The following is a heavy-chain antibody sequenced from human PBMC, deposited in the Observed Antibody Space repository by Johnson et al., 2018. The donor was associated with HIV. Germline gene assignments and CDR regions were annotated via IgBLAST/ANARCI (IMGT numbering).Heavy chain of an antibody. CDR3: AKDTGAVGVVVVAAITPPAFDI. J-gene: IGHJ3*02. D-gene: IGHD2-15*01. Sequence: VQLVEFGGVVVQPGGSLRLSCAASGFTFDDYAMHWVRQAPGKGLEWVSLITWDGGSTYYADSLKGRFTISRDISKNSLYLQMNSLRAEDTALYYCAKDTGAVGVVVVAAITPPAFDIWGQGTMVTVSS. CDR2: ITWDGGST. CDR1: GFTFDDYA. V-gene: IGHV3-43D*03.